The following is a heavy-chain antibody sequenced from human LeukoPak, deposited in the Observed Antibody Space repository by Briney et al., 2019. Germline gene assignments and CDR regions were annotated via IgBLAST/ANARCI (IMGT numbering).Heavy chain of an antibody. CDR3: ARTYYYGSNWCDP. CDR1: GGSVSIGSYY. Sequence: RSETQSLTCTLSGGSVSIGSYYWAWIRQPPGKGLEWYGYFYYSVGTNYSPSIKSRVTISVDPSKNQFALKLGSVTAADTAVYYCARTYYYGSNWCDPWGRGTLVTVS. J-gene: IGHJ5*02. D-gene: IGHD3-10*01. V-gene: IGHV4-61*01. CDR2: FYYSVGT.